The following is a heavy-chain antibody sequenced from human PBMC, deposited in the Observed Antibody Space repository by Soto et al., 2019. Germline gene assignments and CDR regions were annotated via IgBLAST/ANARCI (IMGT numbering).Heavy chain of an antibody. D-gene: IGHD1-26*01. CDR3: ARLLKWEHYYYYGTDV. V-gene: IGHV4-39*01. CDR2: IYYSGNT. Sequence: SETLSLTCTVSGGSIVTGSYYWGWIRQPPGKGLEWLGHIYYSGNTYYPPSLKSRVTISVDTSKNQFSLRLSSVTAADTAVYYCARLLKWEHYYYYGTDVWGQGTTVTVSS. CDR1: GGSIVTGSYY. J-gene: IGHJ6*02.